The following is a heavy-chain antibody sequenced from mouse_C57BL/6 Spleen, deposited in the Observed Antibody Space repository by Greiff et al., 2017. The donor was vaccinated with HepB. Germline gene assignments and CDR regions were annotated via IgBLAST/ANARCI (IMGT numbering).Heavy chain of an antibody. D-gene: IGHD1-1*01. Sequence: EVKLVESGPELVKPGASVKISCKASGYTFTDYYMNWVKQSHGKSLEWIGDINPNNGGTSYNQKFKGKATLTVDKSSSTAYMELRSLTSEDSAVYYCARRLLRYYFDYWGQGTTLTVSS. V-gene: IGHV1-26*01. CDR3: ARRLLRYYFDY. J-gene: IGHJ2*01. CDR1: GYTFTDYY. CDR2: INPNNGGT.